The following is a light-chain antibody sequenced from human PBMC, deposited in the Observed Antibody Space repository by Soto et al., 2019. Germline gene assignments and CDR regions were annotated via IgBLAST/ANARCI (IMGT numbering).Light chain of an antibody. CDR3: QSYDSSLSVV. CDR1: SSNIGAGYD. CDR2: NNI. J-gene: IGLJ2*01. V-gene: IGLV1-40*01. Sequence: QSVLTQPPSVSGAPGQRVTISCTGSSSNIGAGYDVHWYQQFPGTAPKLLIYNNINRPSGVPDRFSGSKAGTSASLAITGLQAEDEADYYCQSYDSSLSVVFGGGTQLTVL.